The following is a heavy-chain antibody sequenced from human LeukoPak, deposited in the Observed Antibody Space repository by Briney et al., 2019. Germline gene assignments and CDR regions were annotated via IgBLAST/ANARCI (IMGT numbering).Heavy chain of an antibody. CDR1: GYSFTSYW. Sequence: GESLKISCKGSGYSFTSYWIGWVRQMPGKGLEWIGIIYPGDSDTRYSPSFQGQVTISADKSISTAYLQWSSLKASDTAMYYCARLGCLGQAAIGCWFDPWGQGTLVTVSS. V-gene: IGHV5-51*01. CDR2: IYPGDSDT. J-gene: IGHJ5*02. D-gene: IGHD2-2*02. CDR3: ARLGCLGQAAIGCWFDP.